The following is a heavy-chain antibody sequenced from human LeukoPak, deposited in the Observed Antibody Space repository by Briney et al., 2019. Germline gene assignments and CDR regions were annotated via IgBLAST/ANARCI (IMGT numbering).Heavy chain of an antibody. V-gene: IGHV4-39*01. CDR3: AHTGVTIFGSGRGY. D-gene: IGHD3-3*01. CDR2: IYYSGST. J-gene: IGHJ4*02. CDR1: GGSISSSSYY. Sequence: SETLSLTCTVSGGSISSSSYYWGWIRQPPGKGLEWIGSIYYSGSTYYNPSLKSRVTISVDTSKNQFSLKLSSVTAADTAVYYCAHTGVTIFGSGRGYWGQGTLVTVSS.